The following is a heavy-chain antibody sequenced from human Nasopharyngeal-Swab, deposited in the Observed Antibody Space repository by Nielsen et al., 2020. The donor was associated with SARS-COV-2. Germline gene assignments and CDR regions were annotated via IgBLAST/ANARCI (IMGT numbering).Heavy chain of an antibody. CDR3: ARARRNFVVVSAFDY. CDR2: IYYSGST. J-gene: IGHJ4*02. V-gene: IGHV4-31*02. Sequence: WIRQPPGKGLEWIEYIYYSGSTYYNPSLKSRVTISVDTSKNQFSLKLSSVTAADTAVYYCARARRNFVVVSAFDYWGQGTLVTVSS. D-gene: IGHD2-21*02.